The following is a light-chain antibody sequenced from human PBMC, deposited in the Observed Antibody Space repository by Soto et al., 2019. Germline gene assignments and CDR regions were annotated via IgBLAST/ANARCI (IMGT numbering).Light chain of an antibody. Sequence: EIVMTQSPATLSVSPGERATLSCRASQSISSNLAWYQQKPGQAPRLLIYGASTRATGIPATFSGSGSGTEFTLTISSLQSDDCAVYYCQQYNNWPFTFGPGNKVDIK. CDR1: QSISSN. CDR2: GAS. V-gene: IGKV3-15*01. CDR3: QQYNNWPFT. J-gene: IGKJ3*01.